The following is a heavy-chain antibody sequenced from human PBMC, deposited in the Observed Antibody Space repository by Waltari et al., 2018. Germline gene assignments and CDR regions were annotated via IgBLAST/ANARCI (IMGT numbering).Heavy chain of an antibody. CDR2: IYGGDSDT. CDR3: ARRAPVTGNFDY. D-gene: IGHD1-20*01. V-gene: IGHV5-51*03. Sequence: EVQLLQSGAEVKRPGESLQISCQASGSYFDKHWTGWVRLMPGKGLEWMGLIYGGDSDTRYNPSFQGQVTFSADKSVTTAYLHWSSLKASDTAIYFCARRAPVTGNFDYWGQGTLVTVSS. CDR1: GSYFDKHW. J-gene: IGHJ4*02.